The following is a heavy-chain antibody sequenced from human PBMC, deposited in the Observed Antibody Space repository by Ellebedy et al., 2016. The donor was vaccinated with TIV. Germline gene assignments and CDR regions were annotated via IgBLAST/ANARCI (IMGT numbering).Heavy chain of an antibody. V-gene: IGHV1-69*13. CDR3: ARPPSYRELLLGRDAFDI. D-gene: IGHD1-26*01. J-gene: IGHJ3*02. CDR2: IIPIFGTA. Sequence: SVKVSCXASGGTFSSYAISWVRQAPGQGLEWMGGIIPIFGTANYAQKFQGRVTITADESTSTAYMELSSLRSEDTAVYYCARPPSYRELLLGRDAFDIWGQGTMVTVSS. CDR1: GGTFSSYA.